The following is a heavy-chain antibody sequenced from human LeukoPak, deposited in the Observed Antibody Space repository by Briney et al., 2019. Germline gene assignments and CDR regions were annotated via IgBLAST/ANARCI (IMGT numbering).Heavy chain of an antibody. CDR3: ARVYCSGGSCYHYGMDV. Sequence: GASVKVSCKASGYTFTGYYIHWVRQAPGQGLEWVGWINPNSGGANYAQKFQGRATITADKSTSTAYMELSSLRSEDTAVYYCARVYCSGGSCYHYGMDVWGQGTTVTVSS. CDR2: INPNSGGA. CDR1: GYTFTGYY. D-gene: IGHD2-15*01. V-gene: IGHV1-2*02. J-gene: IGHJ6*02.